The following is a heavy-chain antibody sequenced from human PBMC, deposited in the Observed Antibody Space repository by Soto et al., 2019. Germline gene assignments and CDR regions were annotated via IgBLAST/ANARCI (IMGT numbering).Heavy chain of an antibody. Sequence: SVKVSCKASGGTFSSYAISWVRQAPGQGLDWMGGIIPIFGTANYAQKFQGRVTITADESTSTAYMELSSLRSEETAVYYCASTLRILEWLPTWGDYYDYGMDVWGQGTTVTVSS. J-gene: IGHJ6*02. D-gene: IGHD3-3*01. CDR3: ASTLRILEWLPTWGDYYDYGMDV. CDR2: IIPIFGTA. CDR1: GGTFSSYA. V-gene: IGHV1-69*13.